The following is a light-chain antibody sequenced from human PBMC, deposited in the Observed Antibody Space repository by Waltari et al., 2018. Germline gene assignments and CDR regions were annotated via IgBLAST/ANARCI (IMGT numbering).Light chain of an antibody. CDR2: LSS. Sequence: DIVMTQSPLSLSVTPGEPPSIPCRSSQSLLHSNGKKYLTWYLQKPGQSPHVLIYLSSTRASGVPDRFSGSGSDTDFTLRISRVEPEDVGVYFCLQGHRIPCTFGQGARLEIK. CDR3: LQGHRIPCT. V-gene: IGKV2-28*01. J-gene: IGKJ2*02. CDR1: QSLLHSNGKKY.